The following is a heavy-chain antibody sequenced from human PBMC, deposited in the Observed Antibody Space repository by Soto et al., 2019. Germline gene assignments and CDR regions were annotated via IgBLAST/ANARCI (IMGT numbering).Heavy chain of an antibody. CDR3: AREWGLLPYYVMNV. Sequence: SETLSLTCIASGDSVTSGSYYWTWLRQPPGKGLEWIGYISYTGRTKYNPSLQSRVTISVDTSKNDFSLNLSSVTAADTAVYFCAREWGLLPYYVMNVWGHGTAVTVSS. V-gene: IGHV4-61*03. CDR1: GDSVTSGSYY. CDR2: ISYTGRT. J-gene: IGHJ6*02. D-gene: IGHD7-27*01.